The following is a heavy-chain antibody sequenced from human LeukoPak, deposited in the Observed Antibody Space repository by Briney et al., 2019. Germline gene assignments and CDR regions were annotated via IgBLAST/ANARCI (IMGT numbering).Heavy chain of an antibody. V-gene: IGHV3-21*01. CDR1: GFTLSSYS. CDR3: ARDWSGQAVY. D-gene: IGHD3-3*01. CDR2: ISSSSSYI. J-gene: IGHJ4*02. Sequence: GGSLRLSCAASGFTLSSYSMNWVRQAPGKGLEWVSSISSSSSYIYYADSVKGRFTISRDNAKNSLYLQMNSLRAEDTAVYYCARDWSGQAVYWGQGTLVTVSS.